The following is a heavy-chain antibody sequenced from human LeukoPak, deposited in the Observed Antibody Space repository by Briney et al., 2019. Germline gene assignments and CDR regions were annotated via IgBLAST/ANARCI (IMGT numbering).Heavy chain of an antibody. D-gene: IGHD6-13*01. Sequence: GGSLRLSCAASGFTFKTHAMSWVRQAPGKGLEWVSAVSGSGGSTYYADSVKGRFTISRDNSKNTLYLQMNSLRAEDTAVYYCAKDSYSSSWYSPDYYYYGMDVWGQGTTVTVSS. CDR2: VSGSGGST. J-gene: IGHJ6*02. V-gene: IGHV3-23*01. CDR1: GFTFKTHA. CDR3: AKDSYSSSWYSPDYYYYGMDV.